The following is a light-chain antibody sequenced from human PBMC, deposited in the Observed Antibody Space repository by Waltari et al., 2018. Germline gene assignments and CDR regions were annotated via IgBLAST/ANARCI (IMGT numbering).Light chain of an antibody. CDR3: AAWDDTLNGWL. CDR1: DSHIGSNG. V-gene: IGLV1-36*01. Sequence: QSVLTQPPSVSEAPRQRVPISCSGSDSHIGSNGVNWYQQLPGKAPKLVIYYDDLIPSGVSDRFSGSKSGTSASLAISGLQSEDEADYYCAAWDDTLNGWLFGGGTKLTVL. CDR2: YDD. J-gene: IGLJ3*02.